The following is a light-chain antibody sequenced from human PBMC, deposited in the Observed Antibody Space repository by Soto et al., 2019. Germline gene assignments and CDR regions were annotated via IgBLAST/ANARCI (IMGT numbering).Light chain of an antibody. V-gene: IGKV3-20*01. CDR2: GAS. J-gene: IGKJ1*01. Sequence: GARAMLSCRASQSVSSSYLAWYRQKPGQAPSLLIYGASSRATGIPDRFSGSGSGTDFTLTISRLEPEDFAVYYCQQYGSSPRTFGQGTKV. CDR3: QQYGSSPRT. CDR1: QSVSSSY.